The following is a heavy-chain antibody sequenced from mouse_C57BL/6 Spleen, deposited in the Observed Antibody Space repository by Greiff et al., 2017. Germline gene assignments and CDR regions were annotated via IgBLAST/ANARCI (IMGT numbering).Heavy chain of an antibody. J-gene: IGHJ1*03. CDR3: ARGGYYGSSFYWYFDV. Sequence: DVKLQESGPGLVKPSQSLSLTCSVTGYSITSGYYWNWIRQFPGNKLEWMGYISYDGSNNYNPSLKNRISITRDTSKNQFFLKLNSVTTEDTATYYCARGGYYGSSFYWYFDVWGTGTTVTVSS. D-gene: IGHD1-1*01. CDR2: ISYDGSN. V-gene: IGHV3-6*01. CDR1: GYSITSGYY.